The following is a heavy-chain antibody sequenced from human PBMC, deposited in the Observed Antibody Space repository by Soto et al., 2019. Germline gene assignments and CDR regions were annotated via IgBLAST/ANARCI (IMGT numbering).Heavy chain of an antibody. J-gene: IGHJ3*02. D-gene: IGHD3-10*01. CDR3: ARALRAMGNAFDI. CDR1: GGSISSGGYY. CDR2: IYYSGST. Sequence: SEPLSLTCTVSGGSISSGGYYWSWIRQHPGKGLEWIGYIYYSGSTYYNPSLKSRVTISVDTSKNQFSLKLSSVTAADTAVYYCARALRAMGNAFDIWGQGTMVTVSS. V-gene: IGHV4-31*03.